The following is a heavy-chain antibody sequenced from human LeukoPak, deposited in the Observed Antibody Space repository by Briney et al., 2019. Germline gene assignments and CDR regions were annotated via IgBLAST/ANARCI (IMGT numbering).Heavy chain of an antibody. J-gene: IGHJ4*02. CDR3: AKAERSNWYGGIFDY. CDR1: GLTFSIHW. D-gene: IGHD6-13*01. V-gene: IGHV3-7*03. CDR2: INQDGSDK. Sequence: GGSLRLSCAASGLTFSIHWMNWVRQAPGKGLECVANINQDGSDKYYVDSVKGRFTISRDNSKNTLYLQMYSLRAEDTAVYYCAKAERSNWYGGIFDYWGQGTLVTVSS.